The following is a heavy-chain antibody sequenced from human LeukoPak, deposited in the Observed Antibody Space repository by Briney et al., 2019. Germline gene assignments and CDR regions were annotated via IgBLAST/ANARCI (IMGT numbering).Heavy chain of an antibody. V-gene: IGHV3-48*01. CDR2: ISFSSATI. D-gene: IGHD5-12*01. Sequence: GGSLRLSCEASGFTFSSYSMNWVRQAPGKGLEWVSYISFSSATIHYADSVKGRFTISRDNSKNTLYLQMNSLRAEDTAVYYCAKDRSYHSFDYWGQGTLVTVSS. J-gene: IGHJ4*02. CDR1: GFTFSSYS. CDR3: AKDRSYHSFDY.